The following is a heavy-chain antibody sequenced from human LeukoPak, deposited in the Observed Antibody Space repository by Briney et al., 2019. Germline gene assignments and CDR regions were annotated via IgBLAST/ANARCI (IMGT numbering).Heavy chain of an antibody. CDR2: ISSSSSTI. J-gene: IGHJ4*02. D-gene: IGHD3-10*01. CDR1: GFTFSNHG. CDR3: ARGGFNNYAGIDY. Sequence: PGGTLRLSCAASGFTFSNHGMNWVRQAPGKGLEWVSYISSSSSTIYYADSVKGRFTISRDNSKNTLYLQMNSLRAEDTAVYYCARGGFNNYAGIDYWGQGTLVTVSS. V-gene: IGHV3-48*01.